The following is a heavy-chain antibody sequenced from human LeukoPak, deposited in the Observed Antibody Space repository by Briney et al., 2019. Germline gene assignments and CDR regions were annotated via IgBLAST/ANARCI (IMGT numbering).Heavy chain of an antibody. Sequence: PSETLSLTCAVYGGSFSGYYWSWIRQPPGNGLEWIGEINHSGSTNYNPSLKSRVTISVDTSKNQFSLKLSSVTAADTAVYYCARGSPTYYDFWSGYYLVGYWGQGTLVTVSS. CDR1: GGSFSGYY. CDR3: ARGSPTYYDFWSGYYLVGY. D-gene: IGHD3-3*01. J-gene: IGHJ4*02. CDR2: INHSGST. V-gene: IGHV4-34*01.